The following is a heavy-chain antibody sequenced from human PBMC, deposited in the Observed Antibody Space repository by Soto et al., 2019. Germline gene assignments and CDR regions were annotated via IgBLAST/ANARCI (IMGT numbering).Heavy chain of an antibody. J-gene: IGHJ5*02. Sequence: KKSPASVKVSCKASGYTFTSYDINWVRQATGQGLEWMGWMNPNSGNTGYAQKFQGRVTMTRNTSISTAYMELSSLRSEDTAVYYCATQIAVAGTSTTTFDPWGQGTLV. D-gene: IGHD6-19*01. CDR2: MNPNSGNT. V-gene: IGHV1-8*01. CDR1: GYTFTSYD. CDR3: ATQIAVAGTSTTTFDP.